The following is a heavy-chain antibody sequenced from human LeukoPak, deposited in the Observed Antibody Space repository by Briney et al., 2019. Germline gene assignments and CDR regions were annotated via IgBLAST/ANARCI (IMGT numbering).Heavy chain of an antibody. V-gene: IGHV3-30*03. CDR1: GFTFSSYS. J-gene: IGHJ3*02. Sequence: GGSLRLSCAAPGFTFSSYSMNWVRQAPGKGLEWVAVISYDGSNKYYADSVKGRFTISRDNSKNTLYLQMNSLRAEDTAVYYCARDHLASSGWYLDIWGQGTMVTVSS. CDR2: ISYDGSNK. CDR3: ARDHLASSGWYLDI. D-gene: IGHD6-19*01.